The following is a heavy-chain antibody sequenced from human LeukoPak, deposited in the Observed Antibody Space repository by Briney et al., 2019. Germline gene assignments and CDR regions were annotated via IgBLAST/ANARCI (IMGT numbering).Heavy chain of an antibody. Sequence: ASVKVSCKASGGTFSSYAISWVRQAPGQGLEWMGGIIPIFGTANYAQKFQGRVTITTDESTSTAYMELSSLRSEDTAVYYCAREVPGFWSGYDYWGQGTLVTVSS. V-gene: IGHV1-69*05. CDR3: AREVPGFWSGYDY. CDR1: GGTFSSYA. D-gene: IGHD3-3*01. J-gene: IGHJ4*02. CDR2: IIPIFGTA.